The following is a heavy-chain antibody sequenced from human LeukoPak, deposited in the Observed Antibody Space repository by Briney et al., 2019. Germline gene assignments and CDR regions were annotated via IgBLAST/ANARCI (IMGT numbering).Heavy chain of an antibody. CDR3: ARLGTGDQGATFDY. D-gene: IGHD7-27*01. CDR1: GCSISSGYY. Sequence: SETLSLTCAVSGCSISSGYYWGWIRQPPGKGLEWIGSIYHSGSTYYNPSLKSRVTISVDTSKNQFSLKLSSVTAADTAVYYCARLGTGDQGATFDYWGQGTLVTVSS. J-gene: IGHJ4*02. CDR2: IYHSGST. V-gene: IGHV4-38-2*01.